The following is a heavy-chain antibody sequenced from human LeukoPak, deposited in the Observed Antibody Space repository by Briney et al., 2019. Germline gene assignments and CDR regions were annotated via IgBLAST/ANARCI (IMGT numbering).Heavy chain of an antibody. CDR2: ISGSGGST. CDR3: AREVGSGYSLDY. D-gene: IGHD3-22*01. J-gene: IGHJ4*02. Sequence: GGSLRLSCAASGFTFSSYAMSWVRQAPGKGLEWASAISGSGGSTYYADSVKGRFTISRDNSKNTLYLQMNSLRAEDTAVYYCAREVGSGYSLDYWGQGTLVTVSS. V-gene: IGHV3-23*01. CDR1: GFTFSSYA.